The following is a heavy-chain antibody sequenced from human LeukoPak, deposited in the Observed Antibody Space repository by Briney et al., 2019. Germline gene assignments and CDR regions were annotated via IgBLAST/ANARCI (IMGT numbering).Heavy chain of an antibody. CDR2: IYYSGST. CDR3: ARDRGNWNDVFAFDI. D-gene: IGHD1-1*01. V-gene: IGHV4-30-4*08. CDR1: GGSISSGDYY. J-gene: IGHJ3*02. Sequence: PSETLSLTCTVSGGSISSGDYYWSWIRQPPGKGLEWIGYIYYSGSTYYNPSLKSRVTISVDTSKNQFSLKLSSVTAADTAVYYCARDRGNWNDVFAFDIWGQGTMVTVSS.